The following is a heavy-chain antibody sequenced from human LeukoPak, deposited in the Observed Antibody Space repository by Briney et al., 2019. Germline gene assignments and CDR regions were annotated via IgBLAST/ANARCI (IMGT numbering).Heavy chain of an antibody. Sequence: PSETLSLTCAVYGGSFSGYYWSWIRQPPGKGLEWIGEINHSGSTNYNPSLKSRVTISVDTSKNQFSLKLSSATVADTAVYYCARGLPVAVSNWFDPWGQGTLVTVSS. V-gene: IGHV4-34*01. CDR3: ARGLPVAVSNWFDP. CDR2: INHSGST. D-gene: IGHD6-19*01. J-gene: IGHJ5*02. CDR1: GGSFSGYY.